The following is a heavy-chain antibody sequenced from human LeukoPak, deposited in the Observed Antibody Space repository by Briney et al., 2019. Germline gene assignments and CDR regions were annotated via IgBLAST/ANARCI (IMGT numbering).Heavy chain of an antibody. J-gene: IGHJ4*02. D-gene: IGHD1-26*01. CDR3: AKVFSGSYLDY. CDR2: IWYDGSNK. CDR1: GFTFSNYG. V-gene: IGHV3-33*06. Sequence: PGGSLRLSCAASGFTFSNYGMHWVRQAPGKGLEWVAVIWYDGSNKYYADSVKGRFTISRDNSKNTLYLQMNSLRAEDTAVYYCAKVFSGSYLDYWGQGTLVTVSS.